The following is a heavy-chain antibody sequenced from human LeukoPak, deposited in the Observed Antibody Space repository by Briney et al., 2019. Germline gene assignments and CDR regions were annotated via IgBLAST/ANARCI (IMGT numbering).Heavy chain of an antibody. CDR1: GGSFNSYA. J-gene: IGHJ2*01. CDR2: IIPTFGTA. CDR3: ARSQPLAYFDL. Sequence: SVKVSCKASGGSFNSYAISWVRQAPGQGLEWMGGIIPTFGTANYAQKFQGRVTITADKSTNTAYMELSSLRSEDTAVYYCARSQPLAYFDLWGRGTLVTVSS. V-gene: IGHV1-69*06.